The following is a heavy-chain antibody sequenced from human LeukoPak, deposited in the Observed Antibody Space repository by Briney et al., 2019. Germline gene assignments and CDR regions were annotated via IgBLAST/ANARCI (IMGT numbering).Heavy chain of an antibody. D-gene: IGHD6-13*01. Sequence: PSETLSLTCTVSGGSISSSSYYWGWIRQPPGKGLEWIGSIYYSGSTYYNPPLKSRVTISVDTSKNQFSLKLSSVTAADTAVYYCARDIGSSSRLDYWGQGTLVTVSS. CDR3: ARDIGSSSRLDY. J-gene: IGHJ4*02. CDR1: GGSISSSSYY. CDR2: IYYSGST. V-gene: IGHV4-39*07.